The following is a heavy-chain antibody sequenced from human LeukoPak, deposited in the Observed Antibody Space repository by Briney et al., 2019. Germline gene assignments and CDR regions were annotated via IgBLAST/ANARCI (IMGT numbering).Heavy chain of an antibody. D-gene: IGHD3-22*01. V-gene: IGHV4-61*02. Sequence: SETLSLTCTVSGGSISSGSYYWSWIRQPAGKGLEWIGRIHTSGSTNYNPSLKSRVTISVDTSKNQFSLKLSSVTAADTAVYYCASEKYYDSSVFAFDIWGQGTMVTVSS. CDR3: ASEKYYDSSVFAFDI. CDR1: GGSISSGSYY. J-gene: IGHJ3*02. CDR2: IHTSGST.